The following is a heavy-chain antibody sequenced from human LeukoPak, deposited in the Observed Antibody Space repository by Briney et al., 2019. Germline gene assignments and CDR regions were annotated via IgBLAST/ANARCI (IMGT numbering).Heavy chain of an antibody. CDR3: ARATSAQYSSSWYDAFDI. D-gene: IGHD6-13*01. CDR1: GSTFSDHY. J-gene: IGHJ3*02. CDR2: TRNKANSYTT. V-gene: IGHV3-72*01. Sequence: PGGSLRLSCAASGSTFSDHYMDWVRQAPGKGLEWVGRTRNKANSYTTEYAASVKGRFTISRDDSKNSLYLQMNSLKTEDTAVYYCARATSAQYSSSWYDAFDIWGQGTKVTVSS.